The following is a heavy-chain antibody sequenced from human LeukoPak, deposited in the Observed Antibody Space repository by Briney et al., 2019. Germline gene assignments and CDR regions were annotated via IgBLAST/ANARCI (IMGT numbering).Heavy chain of an antibody. CDR1: GDSISSSNCY. CDR3: ARRGSYGFFDY. V-gene: IGHV4-39*01. J-gene: IGHJ4*02. Sequence: PSETLSLTCTVSGDSISSSNCYWGWIRQPPGKGLEWIGSIYFSGGTYYNASLKSRVTISVDTSKNQFSLKLSSVTAADTAVYYCARRGSYGFFDYWGQGTLVTVSS. CDR2: IYFSGGT. D-gene: IGHD5-18*01.